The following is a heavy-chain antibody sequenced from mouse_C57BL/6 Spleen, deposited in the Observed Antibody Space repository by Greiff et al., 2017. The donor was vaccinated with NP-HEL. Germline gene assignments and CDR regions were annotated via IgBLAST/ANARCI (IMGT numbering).Heavy chain of an antibody. Sequence: QVQLQQSGAELVRPGASVTLSCKASGYTFTDYEMHWVKQTPVHGLEWIGAIDPETGGTAYNQKFKGKAILTADNSSSTAYMELRSLTSEDSAVYYCTRWRLRAGYWGQGTTLTVSS. CDR3: TRWRLRAGY. CDR1: GYTFTDYE. D-gene: IGHD2-4*01. V-gene: IGHV1-15*01. J-gene: IGHJ2*01. CDR2: IDPETGGT.